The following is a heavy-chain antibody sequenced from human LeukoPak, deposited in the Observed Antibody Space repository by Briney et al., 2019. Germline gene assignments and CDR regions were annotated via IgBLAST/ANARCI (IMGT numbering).Heavy chain of an antibody. J-gene: IGHJ4*02. CDR3: AKSAGGYYDSGKYYFDS. D-gene: IGHD3-10*01. CDR2: IWYDGSNE. V-gene: IGHV3-33*03. CDR1: GFTFSSYG. Sequence: GRSLRLSCAASGFTFSSYGIHWVRQAPGKGLEWVAFIWYDGSNEYYADSVKGRFTISRDNSKNTVYLQMNSLRAEDTAVYYCAKSAGGYYDSGKYYFDSWAREPWSPSPQ.